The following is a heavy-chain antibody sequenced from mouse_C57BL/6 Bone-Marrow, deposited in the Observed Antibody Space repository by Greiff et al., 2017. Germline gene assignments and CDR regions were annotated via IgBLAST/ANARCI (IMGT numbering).Heavy chain of an antibody. J-gene: IGHJ3*01. CDR2: IYPGDGDT. CDR1: GYAFSSSW. Sequence: VKLLESGPELVKPGASVKISCKASGYAFSSSWMNWVKQRPGKGLGWIGRIYPGDGDTNYNGKFKGKATLTADKSSSTAYMQLSSLTSEDSAVYFCAFYGSSYVGFAYWGQGTLVTVSA. CDR3: AFYGSSYVGFAY. D-gene: IGHD1-1*01. V-gene: IGHV1-82*01.